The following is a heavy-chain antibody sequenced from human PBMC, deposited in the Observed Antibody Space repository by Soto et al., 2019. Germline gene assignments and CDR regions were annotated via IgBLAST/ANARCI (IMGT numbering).Heavy chain of an antibody. V-gene: IGHV1-18*01. CDR2: IGGYKGNT. J-gene: IGHJ4*02. Sequence: ASVKVSCKASGYTFTNYGVSWVRQAPGQGIEWMGWIGGYKGNTNYARKLQGRVTLTTDTSTSTAYMELRSLRSDDTAVYYCAPHTLDTGMPSGYWGQGTLVTVSS. CDR3: APHTLDTGMPSGY. D-gene: IGHD5-18*01. CDR1: GYTFTNYG.